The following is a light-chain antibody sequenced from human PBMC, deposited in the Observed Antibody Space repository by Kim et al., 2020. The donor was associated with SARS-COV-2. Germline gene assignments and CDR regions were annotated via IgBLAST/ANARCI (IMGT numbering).Light chain of an antibody. CDR1: QSVSSN. Sequence: VSPGGGATLCCTSSQSVSSNLAWYQQKPGQAPRLLIFSASTRATDTPARFSGSGSGTEFTLTISSLQSEDFAVYYCQQYNNWPPSTFGQGTKLEI. CDR3: QQYNNWPPST. V-gene: IGKV3-15*01. J-gene: IGKJ2*01. CDR2: SAS.